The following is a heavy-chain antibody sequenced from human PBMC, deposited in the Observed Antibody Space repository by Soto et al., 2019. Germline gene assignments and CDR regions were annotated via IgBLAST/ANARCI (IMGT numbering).Heavy chain of an antibody. V-gene: IGHV4-30-4*08. CDR1: GGSISSRESY. J-gene: IGHJ4*02. D-gene: IGHD4-17*01. CDR2: IYYSGSI. CDR3: ARGLSVTVTTPSYYFDS. Sequence: SETLSLTCSVSGGSISSRESYWGWIRQPPGKGLEWIGYIYYSGSIHYNPSLKSRVIMSVDTSEGQFSLKLKSVTAADTAMYYCARGLSVTVTTPSYYFDSWGRGALVTVSS.